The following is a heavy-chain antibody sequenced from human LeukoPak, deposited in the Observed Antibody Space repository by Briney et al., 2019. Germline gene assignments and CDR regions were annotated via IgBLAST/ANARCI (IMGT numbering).Heavy chain of an antibody. CDR2: ISYDATNE. D-gene: IGHD6-13*01. CDR3: AKDQDVAAAGTWGSIDY. CDR1: GFTFSSYA. J-gene: IGHJ4*02. Sequence: GGSLRLSCAASGFTFSSYAMHWVRQAPGKGLEWVAVISYDATNEYYTASVKGRFTISRDNSRNTLYLQMNSLRAEDTAVYYCAKDQDVAAAGTWGSIDYWGQGTLVTVSS. V-gene: IGHV3-30*04.